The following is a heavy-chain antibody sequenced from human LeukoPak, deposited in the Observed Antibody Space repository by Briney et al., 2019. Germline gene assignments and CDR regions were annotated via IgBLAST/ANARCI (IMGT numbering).Heavy chain of an antibody. CDR2: ITSRSTT. V-gene: IGHV3-NL1*01. CDR1: GFIFSHYG. CDR3: AKGLHSSSWNDAFDI. J-gene: IGHJ3*02. D-gene: IGHD6-13*01. Sequence: GGSLRLSCAASGFIFSHYGMNWVRQAPGKGLEWVSGITSRSTTYYADSVKGRFTISRDNSEKMLYLQMNSLRAEDTALYYCAKGLHSSSWNDAFDIWGQGTMVTVSS.